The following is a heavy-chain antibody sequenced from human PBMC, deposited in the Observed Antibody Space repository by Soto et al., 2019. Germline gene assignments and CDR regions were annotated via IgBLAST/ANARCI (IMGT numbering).Heavy chain of an antibody. Sequence: QVQLVQSGAEVKKPGASVKVSCKASGYTFIGYYIHWVRQAPEQGLEWMGWINPNSGGAKYSQKLQAWVTMTSDTSISTAYMELSRLKSDDTAVYYGAMSGCGYDLGDYWGQGTLVTVSS. J-gene: IGHJ4*02. CDR2: INPNSGGA. D-gene: IGHD5-12*01. CDR3: AMSGCGYDLGDY. V-gene: IGHV1-2*04. CDR1: GYTFIGYY.